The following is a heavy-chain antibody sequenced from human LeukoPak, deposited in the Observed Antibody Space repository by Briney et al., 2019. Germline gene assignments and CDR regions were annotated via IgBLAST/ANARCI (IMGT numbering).Heavy chain of an antibody. CDR1: GYTFSGYY. V-gene: IGHV1-2*02. CDR2: INPNSGGT. D-gene: IGHD3-22*01. J-gene: IGHJ4*02. Sequence: ASVKVSCKASGYTFSGYYIHWVRQAPGQGLEWMGWINPNSGGTNYAQRFQGRVTMTRDTSVSTAYMDLSRLRPDDTAVYYCARVDSTGYYRGRGPIDYWGQGTLVTVSS. CDR3: ARVDSTGYYRGRGPIDY.